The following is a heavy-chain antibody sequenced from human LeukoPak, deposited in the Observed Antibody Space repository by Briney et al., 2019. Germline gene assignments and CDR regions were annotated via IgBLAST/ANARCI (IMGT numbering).Heavy chain of an antibody. CDR3: ARVGYSSGWYFDY. J-gene: IGHJ4*02. CDR2: ISSTSSYI. Sequence: GSLRLSYAASGFTFSTYSMNWVRQAPGKGLEWVSSISSTSSYIYYADPVKGRFTISRDNAQKSLYLQMNSLRAEDTAVYYCARVGYSSGWYFDYWGQGTLVTVSS. D-gene: IGHD6-19*01. V-gene: IGHV3-21*01. CDR1: GFTFSTYS.